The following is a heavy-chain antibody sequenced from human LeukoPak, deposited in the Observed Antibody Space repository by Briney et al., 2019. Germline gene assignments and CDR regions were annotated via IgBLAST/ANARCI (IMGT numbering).Heavy chain of an antibody. Sequence: GGSLRLSCAASGFTFSSYGMHWVRQAPGKGPEWVAVISYDGSNKYYADSVKGRFTISRDNSKNTLYLQMNSLRAEDTAVYYCAKEGPLEYYFDYWGQGTLVTVSS. V-gene: IGHV3-30*18. J-gene: IGHJ4*02. CDR1: GFTFSSYG. CDR2: ISYDGSNK. CDR3: AKEGPLEYYFDY.